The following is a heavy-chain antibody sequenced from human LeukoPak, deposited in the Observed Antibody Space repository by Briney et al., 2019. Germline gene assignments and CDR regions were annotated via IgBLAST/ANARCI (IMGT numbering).Heavy chain of an antibody. CDR3: ARGFVLRYFDWLHPYGMDV. Sequence: GASVKVSCKASGYTFTSYGISWVRQAPGQGLEWMGWISAYNGNTNYAQKLQGRVTMTTDTPTSTAYMELTSLRSDDTAVYYCARGFVLRYFDWLHPYGMDVWGQGTTVTVSS. D-gene: IGHD3-9*01. CDR2: ISAYNGNT. J-gene: IGHJ6*02. V-gene: IGHV1-18*01. CDR1: GYTFTSYG.